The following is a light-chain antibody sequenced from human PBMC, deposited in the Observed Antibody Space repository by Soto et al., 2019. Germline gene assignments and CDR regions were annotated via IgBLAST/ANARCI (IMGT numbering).Light chain of an antibody. CDR3: QQSYNTPWT. CDR1: QTISSY. V-gene: IGKV1-39*01. Sequence: DIPMTQSPSSLSPSVGDRVTITCRASQTISSYLNWYQQKPGKAPKLLIYAASSLQSGVPSRFSGSGSGTDFTLTISSLQPEDFATYYCQQSYNTPWTFGQGTKVEIK. J-gene: IGKJ1*01. CDR2: AAS.